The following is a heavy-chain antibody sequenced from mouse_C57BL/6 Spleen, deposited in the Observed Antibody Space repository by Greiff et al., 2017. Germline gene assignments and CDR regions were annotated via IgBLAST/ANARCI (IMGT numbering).Heavy chain of an antibody. CDR1: GYTFTSYW. J-gene: IGHJ4*01. Sequence: QVQLKQPGAELVRPGSSVKLSCKASGYTFTSYWMHWVKQRPIQGLEWIGNIDPSDSETHYNQKFKDKATLTVDKSSSTAYMQLSSLTSEDSAVYYCARTPLYSLYAMDYWGQGTSVTVSS. CDR3: ARTPLYSLYAMDY. CDR2: IDPSDSET. D-gene: IGHD6-2*01. V-gene: IGHV1-52*01.